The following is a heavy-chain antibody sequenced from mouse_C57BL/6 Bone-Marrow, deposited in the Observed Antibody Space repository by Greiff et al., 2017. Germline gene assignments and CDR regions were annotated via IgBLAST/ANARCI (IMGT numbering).Heavy chain of an antibody. J-gene: IGHJ2*01. CDR3: ARDYYGSSSDY. V-gene: IGHV1-64*01. Sequence: QVQLQQPGAELVKPGASVKLSCKASGYPFTSYWMHWVKQRPGQGLEWIGMIHPNSGSTNYNEKFKSKATLTVDKSSSTAYMQLSSLTSEDSAVYYCARDYYGSSSDYWGQGTTLTVSS. D-gene: IGHD1-1*01. CDR2: IHPNSGST. CDR1: GYPFTSYW.